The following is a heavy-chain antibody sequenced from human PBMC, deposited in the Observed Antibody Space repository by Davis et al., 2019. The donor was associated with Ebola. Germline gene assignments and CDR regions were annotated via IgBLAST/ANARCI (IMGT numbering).Heavy chain of an antibody. V-gene: IGHV3-23*01. Sequence: GESLKISCAASGFPFSSYAMSWVRQTPGKGLEWVSAITGSGSLTGYADSVKGRFTISRDNSKNTLYLQMNSLRAEDTAVYYCARVPSTVTYYYYGMDVWGQGTTVTVSS. CDR1: GFPFSSYA. CDR3: ARVPSTVTYYYYGMDV. CDR2: ITGSGSLT. D-gene: IGHD4-11*01. J-gene: IGHJ6*02.